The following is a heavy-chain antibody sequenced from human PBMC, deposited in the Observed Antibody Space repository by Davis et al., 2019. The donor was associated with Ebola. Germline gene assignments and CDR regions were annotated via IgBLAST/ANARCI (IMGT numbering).Heavy chain of an antibody. Sequence: GESLKISCAASGFTVSSYSMNWVRQAPGKGLEWVSSISSSSSYIYYADSVKGRFTISRDNAKNSLYLQMNSLRAEDTAVYYCARDRWNGDYLFDYWGQGTLVTVSS. CDR1: GFTVSSYS. CDR2: ISSSSSYI. V-gene: IGHV3-21*01. CDR3: ARDRWNGDYLFDY. J-gene: IGHJ4*02. D-gene: IGHD4-17*01.